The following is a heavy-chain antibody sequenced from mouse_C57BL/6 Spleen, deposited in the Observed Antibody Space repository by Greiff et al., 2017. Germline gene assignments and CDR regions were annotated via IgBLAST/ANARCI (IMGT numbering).Heavy chain of an antibody. CDR3: AREEDYYGSSFLDY. CDR1: GYTFTSYW. J-gene: IGHJ2*01. D-gene: IGHD1-1*01. Sequence: LVESGAELVKPGASVKLSCKASGYTFTSYWMHWVKQRPGQGLEWIGMIHPNSGSTNYNEKFKSKATLTVDKSSSTAYMQLSSLTSEDSAVYYCAREEDYYGSSFLDYWGQGTTLTVSS. V-gene: IGHV1-64*01. CDR2: IHPNSGST.